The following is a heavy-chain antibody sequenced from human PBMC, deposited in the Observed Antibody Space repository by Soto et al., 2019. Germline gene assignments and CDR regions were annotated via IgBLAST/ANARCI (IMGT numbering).Heavy chain of an antibody. CDR2: IIPIFGTA. D-gene: IGHD3-3*01. J-gene: IGHJ6*02. V-gene: IGHV1-69*13. CDR3: ASLSINYDFWSGYPTDYYYGMDV. CDR1: GGTFSSYA. Sequence: SVKVSCKASGGTFSSYAISWVRQAPGQGREWMGGIIPIFGTANYAQKFQGRVTITADESTSTAYMELSSLRSEDTAVYYCASLSINYDFWSGYPTDYYYGMDVWGQGTTVTVSS.